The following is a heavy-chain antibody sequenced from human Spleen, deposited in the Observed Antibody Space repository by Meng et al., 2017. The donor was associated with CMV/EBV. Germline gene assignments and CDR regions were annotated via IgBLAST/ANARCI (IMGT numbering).Heavy chain of an antibody. V-gene: IGHV4-39*07. CDR3: ATSRYSGGWYTAFVD. CDR1: GGSISSSNDY. CDR2: IYYSGTT. D-gene: IGHD6-19*01. Sequence: SETLSLTCTVSGGSISSSNDYWGWIRQPPWKGLEWIGTIYYSGTTYYNPSLNSRVTISVDPSKNQFSLKLTSVTAADTAVYYCATSRYSGGWYTAFVDWGLGTLVTVSS. J-gene: IGHJ4*02.